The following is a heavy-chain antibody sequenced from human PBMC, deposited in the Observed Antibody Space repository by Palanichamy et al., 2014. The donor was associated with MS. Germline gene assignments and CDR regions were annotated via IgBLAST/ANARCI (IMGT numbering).Heavy chain of an antibody. CDR2: ISSHGTNI. D-gene: IGHD6-19*01. CDR1: GFTFNNFE. V-gene: IGHV3-48*03. CDR3: ARALGPWNANGWYYFDS. Sequence: EVQLVESGGNLVQPGGSLRLSCAASGFTFNNFEMNWVRQAPGKGLEWVSQISSHGTNIYYADSVKGRFTISRDNAKSSLYLHLSSLRGDDTAIYYCARALGPWNANGWYYFDSWGQGTLVTVSS. J-gene: IGHJ4*02.